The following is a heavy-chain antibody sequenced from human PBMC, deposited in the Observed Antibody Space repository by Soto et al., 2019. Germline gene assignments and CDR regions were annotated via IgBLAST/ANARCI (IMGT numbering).Heavy chain of an antibody. CDR2: IYYSGST. CDR1: GGSISSYY. J-gene: IGHJ6*03. D-gene: IGHD3-3*01. CDR3: ARRYDFWSGYLYYYYTDV. Sequence: TLSLTCTVSGGSISSYYWSWIRQPPGKGLEWIGYIYYSGSTNYNPSLKSRVTISVDTSKNQFSLKLSSVTAADTAVYYCARRYDFWSGYLYYYYTDVWGKGTTVTVSS. V-gene: IGHV4-59*08.